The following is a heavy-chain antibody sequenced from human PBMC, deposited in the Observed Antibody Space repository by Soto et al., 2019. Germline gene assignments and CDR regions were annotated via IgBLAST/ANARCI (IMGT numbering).Heavy chain of an antibody. D-gene: IGHD3-10*01. Sequence: PGGSLRLSCAASGFSFNNYAMSWVRQAPGKGLEWVSEITGSGSSKYYTDSVKGRFTISRDNSKNTLYLQMNSLRAEDTALYFCARDNVIRGAIIFVYWDQGTLVTVSS. J-gene: IGHJ4*02. V-gene: IGHV3-23*01. CDR1: GFSFNNYA. CDR2: ITGSGSSK. CDR3: ARDNVIRGAIIFVY.